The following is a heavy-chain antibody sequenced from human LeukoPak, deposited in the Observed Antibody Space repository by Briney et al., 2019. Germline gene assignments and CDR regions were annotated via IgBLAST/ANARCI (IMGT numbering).Heavy chain of an antibody. V-gene: IGHV4-39*07. J-gene: IGHJ3*02. CDR3: ARVSAGGYCSGGSCCGVWAFDI. CDR2: IYYSGST. D-gene: IGHD2-15*01. Sequence: SETLSLTCTVSGGSISSSSYYWGWIRQPPGKGLEWIGSIYYSGSTYYSPSLKSRVTISVDTSKNQFSLTLSPVAAADTALYYCARVSAGGYCSGGSCCGVWAFDIWSQGTMVTVSS. CDR1: GGSISSSSYY.